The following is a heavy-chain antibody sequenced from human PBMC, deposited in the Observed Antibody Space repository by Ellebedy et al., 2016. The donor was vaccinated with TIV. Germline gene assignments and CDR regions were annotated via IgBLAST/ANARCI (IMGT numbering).Heavy chain of an antibody. V-gene: IGHV3-53*01. CDR1: GFTVGSNY. CDR2: IYRGGST. J-gene: IGHJ4*02. D-gene: IGHD6-13*01. CDR3: VTPGGYVGGFDQ. Sequence: PGGSLRLSCAASGFTVGSNYLSGVRQAPGKGLKWVSVIYRGGSTYYVDSVKGRFIISRDSSKNTLFLQMNGLRAEDTAVYYCVTPGGYVGGFDQWGQGTLVIVSS.